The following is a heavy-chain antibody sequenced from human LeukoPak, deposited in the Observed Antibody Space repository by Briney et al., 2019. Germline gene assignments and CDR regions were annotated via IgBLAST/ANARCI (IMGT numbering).Heavy chain of an antibody. CDR1: GFTFYDYA. J-gene: IGHJ4*02. Sequence: GGSLRLSCAASGFTFYDYAMHWVRHAPGKGLEGGSGISWNSGSIGYADSVKGRFTISRDNAKNSLYLQMNSLRAEDTAVYYCARSLMITFGGVIVPIGYWGQGTLVTVSS. V-gene: IGHV3-9*01. CDR2: ISWNSGSI. CDR3: ARSLMITFGGVIVPIGY. D-gene: IGHD3-16*02.